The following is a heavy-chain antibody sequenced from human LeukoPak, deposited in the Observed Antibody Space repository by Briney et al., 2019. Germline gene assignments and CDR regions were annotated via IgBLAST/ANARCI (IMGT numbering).Heavy chain of an antibody. Sequence: GESLKISCKGSGYSFTSFWIGWVRQMPGKGLEWMGIIYPGDSDTRYSPSFQGQVTISADKSISSAYLQWSSLKASDTAMYYCARLRSHLWFGDYDYWGRGTLVAVSS. CDR2: IYPGDSDT. CDR3: ARLRSHLWFGDYDY. D-gene: IGHD3-10*01. CDR1: GYSFTSFW. J-gene: IGHJ4*02. V-gene: IGHV5-51*01.